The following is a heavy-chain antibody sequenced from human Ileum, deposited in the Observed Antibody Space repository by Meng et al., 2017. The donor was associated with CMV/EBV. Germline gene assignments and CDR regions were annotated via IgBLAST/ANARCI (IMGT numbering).Heavy chain of an antibody. J-gene: IGHJ4*02. Sequence: GESLKISCAASGFTFNNYGMHWVRQAPGKGLEWVAFIRYDGSYKNYVDSVTGRFTISRDNSRNTLYLQMNNLRPEDTAVYYCAKSQDYWGQGTRVTVSS. V-gene: IGHV3-30*02. CDR2: IRYDGSYK. CDR3: AKSQDY. CDR1: GFTFNNYG.